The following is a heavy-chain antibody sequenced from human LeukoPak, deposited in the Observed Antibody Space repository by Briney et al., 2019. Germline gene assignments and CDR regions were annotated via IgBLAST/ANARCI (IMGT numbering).Heavy chain of an antibody. CDR1: GGSISSGSYY. V-gene: IGHV4-61*02. Sequence: PSETLSLTCTVSGGSISSGSYYWSWIRQPAGKGLEWIGRIYSSGSTNYNPSLKSRVTISLDTPKNQFSLKLSSVTAAETAVYYCARASLQWLPREGAFDIWGQGTMVTVSS. J-gene: IGHJ3*02. CDR3: ARASLQWLPREGAFDI. D-gene: IGHD6-19*01. CDR2: IYSSGST.